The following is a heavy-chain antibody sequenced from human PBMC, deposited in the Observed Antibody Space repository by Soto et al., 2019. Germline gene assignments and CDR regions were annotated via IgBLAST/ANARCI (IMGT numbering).Heavy chain of an antibody. CDR3: ARGVVSIAATGGGWFDP. D-gene: IGHD6-6*01. Sequence: SETLSLTCAVYGGSFSGYYWSWIRQPPGKGLEWIGEINHSGSTNYNPSLKSRVTISVDTSKNQFSLKLSSVTAADTAVYYCARGVVSIAATGGGWFDPWGQGTLVTVSS. CDR1: GGSFSGYY. V-gene: IGHV4-34*01. J-gene: IGHJ5*02. CDR2: INHSGST.